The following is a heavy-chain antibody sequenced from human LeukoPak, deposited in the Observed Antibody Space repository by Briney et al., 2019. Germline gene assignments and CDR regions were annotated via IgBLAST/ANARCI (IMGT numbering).Heavy chain of an antibody. Sequence: GRSLRLPCAASGFTFSSYAMHWVRQAPGKGLEWVAVISYDGSNKYYADSVKGRFTISRDNSKNTLYLQMNSLRAEDTAVYYCARESDPLDAFDIWGQGTMVTVSS. J-gene: IGHJ3*02. CDR1: GFTFSSYA. CDR2: ISYDGSNK. D-gene: IGHD2-21*02. V-gene: IGHV3-30-3*01. CDR3: ARESDPLDAFDI.